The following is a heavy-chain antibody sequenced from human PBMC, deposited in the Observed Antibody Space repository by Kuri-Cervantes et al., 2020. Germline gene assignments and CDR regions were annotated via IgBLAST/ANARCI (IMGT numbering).Heavy chain of an antibody. CDR3: ARDSGYSYGHGPYY. CDR2: FSYSGST. CDR1: GASISSYY. V-gene: IGHV4-59*12. Sequence: SETLSLTCTVSGASISSYYWSWIRQPPGKGLEWIGFFSYSGSTNNNPSLKSRVTISVDKSKNQFSLKLSSVTAADTAVYYCARDSGYSYGHGPYYWGQGTLVTVSS. D-gene: IGHD5-18*01. J-gene: IGHJ4*02.